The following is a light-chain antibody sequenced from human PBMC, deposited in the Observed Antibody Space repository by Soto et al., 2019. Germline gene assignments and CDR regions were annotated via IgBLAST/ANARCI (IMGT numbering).Light chain of an antibody. CDR2: YDN. V-gene: IGLV1-44*01. Sequence: QSVLTQPPSASGTPGQRVTIYCSGSNSNIGSNTVNWYQQLPGTAPKLLIYYDNLRPSGVPDRISGSKSGTSAPLAISGLQSDDEADYYCAAWDDSLNGRVFGTGTKLTVL. CDR3: AAWDDSLNGRV. J-gene: IGLJ1*01. CDR1: NSNIGSNT.